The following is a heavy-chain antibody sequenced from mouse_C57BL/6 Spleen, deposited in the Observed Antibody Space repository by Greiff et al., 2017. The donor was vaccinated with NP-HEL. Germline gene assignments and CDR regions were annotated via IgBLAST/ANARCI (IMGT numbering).Heavy chain of an antibody. CDR1: GFTFSDYG. CDR2: ISSGSSTI. V-gene: IGHV5-17*01. Sequence: EVQLVESGGGLVKPGGSLKLSCAASGFTFSDYGMHWVRQAPEKGLEWVAYISSGSSTIYYADTVKGRFTISRDNAKNTLFLQMTSLRSEDTAMYYCANYYGSSYPYAMDYWGQGTSVTVSS. CDR3: ANYYGSSYPYAMDY. D-gene: IGHD1-1*01. J-gene: IGHJ4*01.